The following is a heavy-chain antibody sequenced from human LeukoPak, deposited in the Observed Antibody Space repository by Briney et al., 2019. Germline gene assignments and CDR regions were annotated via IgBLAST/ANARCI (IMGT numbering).Heavy chain of an antibody. Sequence: SETLSLTCSVSGGSFRNYFWSWIRQPAGKGLEWIGRIYTSGSTDYNPSLRSRVTMSVDTSRNQFSLKLTSMTAADAAVYYCARESKSYDGSGFYHDYWGQGTLVAVSS. D-gene: IGHD3-22*01. CDR3: ARESKSYDGSGFYHDY. J-gene: IGHJ4*02. V-gene: IGHV4-4*07. CDR1: GGSFRNYF. CDR2: IYTSGST.